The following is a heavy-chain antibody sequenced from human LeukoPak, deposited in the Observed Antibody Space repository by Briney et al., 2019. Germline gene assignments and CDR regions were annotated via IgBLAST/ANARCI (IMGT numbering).Heavy chain of an antibody. CDR2: ISSSGSTI. D-gene: IGHD3-22*01. CDR3: AREGYFYDSSGYYLSEGFDY. Sequence: GSLRLSCAASGFTFSSYEMNWVRQAPGKGLEWVSYISSSGSTIYYADSVKGRFTISRDNAKNSLYLQMNSLRAEDTAVYYCAREGYFYDSSGYYLSEGFDYWGQGTLVTVSS. J-gene: IGHJ4*02. CDR1: GFTFSSYE. V-gene: IGHV3-48*03.